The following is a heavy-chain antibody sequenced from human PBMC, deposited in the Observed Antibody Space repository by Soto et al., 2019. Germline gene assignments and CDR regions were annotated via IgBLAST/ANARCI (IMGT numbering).Heavy chain of an antibody. D-gene: IGHD6-19*01. Sequence: QVQLVESGGGVVQPGRSLRLSCAASGFTFSSYGMHWVRQAPGKGLEWVAVISYDGSNKYYADSVKGRFTTSRDNSKNTLYLQMNSLRAEDTAVYYCAKDGSGLGYWGQGTLVTVSS. J-gene: IGHJ4*02. CDR1: GFTFSSYG. V-gene: IGHV3-30*18. CDR2: ISYDGSNK. CDR3: AKDGSGLGY.